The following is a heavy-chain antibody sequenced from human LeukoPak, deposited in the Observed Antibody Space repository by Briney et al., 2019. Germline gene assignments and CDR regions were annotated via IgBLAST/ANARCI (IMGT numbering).Heavy chain of an antibody. D-gene: IGHD2/OR15-2a*01. CDR1: GGSISTYC. J-gene: IGHJ3*02. V-gene: IGHV4-59*08. CDR3: ARLSSDSFDI. Sequence: SETLSLTCTVSGGSISTYCWTWIRQPPGKGVEYIGYIDYSGSTNYNPSLKSRVTISVDTSKNQFSLKLSSVTAADTAVYCCARLSSDSFDIWGQGTMVTVSS. CDR2: IDYSGST.